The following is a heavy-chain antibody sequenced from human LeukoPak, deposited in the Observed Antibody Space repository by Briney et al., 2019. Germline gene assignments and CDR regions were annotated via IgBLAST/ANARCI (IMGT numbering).Heavy chain of an antibody. CDR1: GYTFTSYG. Sequence: ASVKVSCKASGYTFTSYGISWVRQAPGQGLEWMGWISAYNGNTNYAQKLQGRVTMTSDTSTSTAYMELRSLRSDDTAVYYCARVRGIAVAGTYNWFDPWGQGTLVTVSS. CDR2: ISAYNGNT. D-gene: IGHD6-19*01. V-gene: IGHV1-18*01. CDR3: ARVRGIAVAGTYNWFDP. J-gene: IGHJ5*02.